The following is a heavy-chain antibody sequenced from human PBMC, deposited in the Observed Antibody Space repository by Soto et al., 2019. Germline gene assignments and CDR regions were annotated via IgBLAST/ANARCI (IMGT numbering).Heavy chain of an antibody. Sequence: GGSLRLSCAASGFTFSSYAMSWVRQAPGKGLEWVAVISYDGSNKYYADSVKGRFTISRDNSKNTLYLQMNSLRAEDTAVYYCGKWEGSCSAYYYYGMDVWGPETMLTVSS. J-gene: IGHJ6*02. CDR1: GFTFSSYA. CDR3: GKWEGSCSAYYYYGMDV. CDR2: ISYDGSNK. D-gene: IGHD1-26*01. V-gene: IGHV3-30*18.